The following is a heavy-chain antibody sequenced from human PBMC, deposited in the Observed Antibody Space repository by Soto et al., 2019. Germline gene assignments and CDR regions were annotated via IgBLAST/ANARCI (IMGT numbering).Heavy chain of an antibody. CDR2: IYYSGST. D-gene: IGHD1-26*01. CDR1: GGSISSGDYY. V-gene: IGHV4-30-4*01. CDR3: ARVGGGTYYVFDS. Sequence: QVQLQESGPGLVKPSQTLSLTCIVSGGSISSGDYYWSWIRQPPGKGLEWIGYIYYSGSTYYNPSLKGRVTISVDTSKNQCSLKLSSVTAADTAVYYWARVGGGTYYVFDSWGQGTLVTVSS. J-gene: IGHJ4*02.